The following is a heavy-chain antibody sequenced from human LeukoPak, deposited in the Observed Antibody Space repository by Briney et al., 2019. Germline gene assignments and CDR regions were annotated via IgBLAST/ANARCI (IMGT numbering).Heavy chain of an antibody. V-gene: IGHV3-11*04. J-gene: IGHJ4*02. CDR2: IITSVSII. CDR3: ARVGYDSSGRFDY. D-gene: IGHD3-22*01. Sequence: SFIITSVSIIYYATSVKVRFIIFRDNAKKSLYMQINSLRAEDTAVYFCARVGYDSSGRFDYWGQGTLVTISS.